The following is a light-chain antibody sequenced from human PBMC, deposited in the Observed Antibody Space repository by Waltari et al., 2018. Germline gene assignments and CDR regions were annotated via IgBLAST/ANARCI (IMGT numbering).Light chain of an antibody. CDR1: SRDIGGYHY. Sequence: QSALTQPASVSASPGQSIPISCTGTSRDIGGYHYVSWYHHHPGKVPKLMIYEVARWPSGVSKRFSGSKSGNTASLTISGLQAEDEADYYCASYTSTNTVIFGGGTKVTVL. J-gene: IGLJ2*01. CDR3: ASYTSTNTVI. V-gene: IGLV2-14*01. CDR2: EVA.